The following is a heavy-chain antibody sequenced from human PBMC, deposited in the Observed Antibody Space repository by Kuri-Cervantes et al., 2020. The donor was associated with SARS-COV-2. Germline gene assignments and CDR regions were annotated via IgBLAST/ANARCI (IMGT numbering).Heavy chain of an antibody. Sequence: GESLKISCAASGFTFSSYAMSWVRQAPGKGLEWVSVIYSGGSSTYHADSVKGRFTISRDNSKNTLYLQMNSLRAEDTAVYYCAKDQDYYDSSGQFDYWGQGTLVTVSS. J-gene: IGHJ4*02. D-gene: IGHD3-22*01. CDR2: IYSGGSST. CDR1: GFTFSSYA. CDR3: AKDQDYYDSSGQFDY. V-gene: IGHV3-23*03.